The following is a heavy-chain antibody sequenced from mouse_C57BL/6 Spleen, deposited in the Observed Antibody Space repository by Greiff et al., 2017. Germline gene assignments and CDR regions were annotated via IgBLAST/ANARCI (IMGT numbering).Heavy chain of an antibody. Sequence: EVQLVESGPGLVKPSQSLSLTCSVTGYSITSGYYWNWIRQFPGNKLEWMGYISYDGSNNYNPSLKNRISITRDTSKNQFFLKLNSVTTEDTATYYCARAGLLDYWGQGTTLTVSS. D-gene: IGHD2-4*01. CDR3: ARAGLLDY. V-gene: IGHV3-6*01. CDR2: ISYDGSN. J-gene: IGHJ2*01. CDR1: GYSITSGYY.